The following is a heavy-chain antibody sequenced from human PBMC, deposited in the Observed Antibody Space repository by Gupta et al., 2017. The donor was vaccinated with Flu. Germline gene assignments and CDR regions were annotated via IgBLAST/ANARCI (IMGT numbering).Heavy chain of an antibody. CDR2: VRSKAYGGTA. D-gene: IGHD2-2*01. CDR3: SRAGIYCGSTSCYVGWFDP. V-gene: IGHV3-49*02. Sequence: VRQAPGKGLEWVGFVRSKAYGGTADYAASVNGRFTISRDDSKSIAYLQMNSLKTEDTAVYYCSRAGIYCGSTSCYVGWFDPWGQGTLVTGSS. J-gene: IGHJ5*02.